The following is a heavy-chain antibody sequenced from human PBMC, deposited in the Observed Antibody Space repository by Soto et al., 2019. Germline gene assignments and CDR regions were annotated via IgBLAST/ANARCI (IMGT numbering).Heavy chain of an antibody. CDR3: ARPAGIAVAGYDAFDI. D-gene: IGHD6-19*01. Sequence: PGESLKISCKGSGYSFTSYWISWVRQMPGKGLEWMGRIDPSDSYTNYSPSFQGHVTISADKSISTVYLQWSSLKASDTAMYYCARPAGIAVAGYDAFDIWGKGTMVTVSS. CDR2: IDPSDSYT. CDR1: GYSFTSYW. V-gene: IGHV5-10-1*01. J-gene: IGHJ3*02.